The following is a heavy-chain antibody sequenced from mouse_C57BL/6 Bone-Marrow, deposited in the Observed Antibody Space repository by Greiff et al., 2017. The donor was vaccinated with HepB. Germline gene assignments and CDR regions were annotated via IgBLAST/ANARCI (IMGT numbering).Heavy chain of an antibody. CDR3: ARGSSGYAMDY. J-gene: IGHJ4*01. CDR1: GFTFSDYG. V-gene: IGHV5-15*01. CDR2: ISNLAYSI. Sequence: EVNVVESGGGLVQPGGSLKLSCAASGFTFSDYGMAWVRQAPRKGPEWVAFISNLAYSIYYADTVTGRFTISRENAKNTLYLEMSSLRSEDTAMYYCARGSSGYAMDYWGQGTLVTVSS. D-gene: IGHD3-2*02.